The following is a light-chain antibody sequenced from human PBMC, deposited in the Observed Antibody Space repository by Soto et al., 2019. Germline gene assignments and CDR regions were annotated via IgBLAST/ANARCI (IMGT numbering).Light chain of an antibody. Sequence: QSVLTQPPSASGSPGQSVTISCTGTIGDVGGYNVVSWYQQHPGKAPKVMIYEVSNRPSGVSNRFSGSKSGNTASLTISGLQADDEADYYCSSYTSSTTYVFGPGTKVTVL. CDR3: SSYTSSTTYV. V-gene: IGLV2-14*01. CDR1: IGDVGGYNV. CDR2: EVS. J-gene: IGLJ1*01.